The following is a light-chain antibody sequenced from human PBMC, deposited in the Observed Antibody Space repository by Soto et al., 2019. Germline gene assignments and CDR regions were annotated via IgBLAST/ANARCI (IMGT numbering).Light chain of an antibody. Sequence: QSVLTQPRSVSGSPGQSVTISCTGTSSDVGGFNYVSWYQQHPGKAPKLMIYDVTKRPSGVPDRFSASKSGNTASLTISGLQAEDEADYYCCSYAGRYTFYVFGTGTKVTVL. V-gene: IGLV2-11*01. J-gene: IGLJ1*01. CDR2: DVT. CDR1: SSDVGGFNY. CDR3: CSYAGRYTFYV.